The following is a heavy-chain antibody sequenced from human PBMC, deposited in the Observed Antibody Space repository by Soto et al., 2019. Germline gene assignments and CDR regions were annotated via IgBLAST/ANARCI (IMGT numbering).Heavy chain of an antibody. V-gene: IGHV3-33*01. CDR1: GFTFSRYV. Sequence: GGSLRLSCAASGFTFSRYVMHWVRQAPGKGLAWVAVIWYDGSNKYYADSVKCRFTISRDNSKNTMYLQMNSLRVEDTAIYYCARGHGDPFDYWGQGTLVTVSS. CDR3: ARGHGDPFDY. D-gene: IGHD4-17*01. J-gene: IGHJ4*02. CDR2: IWYDGSNK.